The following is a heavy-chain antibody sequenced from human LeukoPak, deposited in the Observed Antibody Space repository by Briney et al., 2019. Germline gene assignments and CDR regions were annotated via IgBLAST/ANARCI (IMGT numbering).Heavy chain of an antibody. J-gene: IGHJ4*02. CDR1: GASISTSRDY. Sequence: SETLSLTCTVSGASISTSRDYWGWIRQPPGKGLEWIGSIYYIGDTYYNPSLKSRVTMSLDMSKNQFSLKLNSVTAADTAVYYCARDGRYYDSSGYIRGFDYWGQGTLVTVSS. D-gene: IGHD3-22*01. CDR2: IYYIGDT. CDR3: ARDGRYYDSSGYIRGFDY. V-gene: IGHV4-39*07.